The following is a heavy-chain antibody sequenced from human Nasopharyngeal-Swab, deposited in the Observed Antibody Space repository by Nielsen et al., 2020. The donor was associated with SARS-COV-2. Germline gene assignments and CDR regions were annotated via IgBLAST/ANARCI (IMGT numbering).Heavy chain of an antibody. CDR1: GFTFSSYT. CDR3: VRGSYGHYDS. V-gene: IGHV3-21*06. CDR2: ISPTSDYI. Sequence: GESLKISCAAFGFTFSSYTMNWVRQAPGKGLEWVSSISPTSDYIYYAESVKGRFTISRDNAKNSLFLQMNSLRAEETAIYYCVRGSYGHYDSWGQGALITVSS. J-gene: IGHJ5*01. D-gene: IGHD4-17*01.